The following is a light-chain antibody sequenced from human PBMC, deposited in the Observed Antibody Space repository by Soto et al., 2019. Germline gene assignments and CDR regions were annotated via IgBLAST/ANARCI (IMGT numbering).Light chain of an antibody. CDR1: SSDVGGYKS. CDR2: DVT. J-gene: IGLJ1*01. V-gene: IGLV2-11*01. Sequence: QPVLTQPRSVSGAPRHAGTISCAGTSSDVGGYKSVSWYQQHPGKAPKLIIYDVTKRPSGVPDRFSGSKSGNTASLTISGLQAEDEADYYCCSYAGSYSPYVFGTGTKVTVL. CDR3: CSYAGSYSPYV.